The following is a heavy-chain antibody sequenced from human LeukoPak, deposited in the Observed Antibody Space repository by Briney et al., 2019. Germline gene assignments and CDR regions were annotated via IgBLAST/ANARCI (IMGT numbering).Heavy chain of an antibody. CDR1: GGTFSSYA. CDR3: ARAGQSLGYCSTTSCYHNY. D-gene: IGHD2-2*01. V-gene: IGHV1-69*13. Sequence: ASVKVSCKASGGTFSSYAISWVRQAPGQGLEWMGGIIPIFGTANYAQKFQGRVTITADESTSTAYMELSSLRSEDTAVYYCARAGQSLGYCSTTSCYHNYWGQGTLVTVSS. J-gene: IGHJ4*02. CDR2: IIPIFGTA.